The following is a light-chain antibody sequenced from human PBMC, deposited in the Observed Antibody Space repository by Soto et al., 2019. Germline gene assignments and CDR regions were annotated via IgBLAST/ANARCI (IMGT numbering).Light chain of an antibody. CDR3: QQYGSSSYT. J-gene: IGKJ2*01. V-gene: IGKV3-20*01. CDR1: QSVSSSY. CDR2: DAS. Sequence: EIVLTQXPGTLSLSPGERATLSCRASQSVSSSYLAWYQQKPGQAPRLLIYDASSRATGIPDRFSGSGSGTDFTLTISRLEPEDFAVYYCQQYGSSSYTFGQGTKLEIK.